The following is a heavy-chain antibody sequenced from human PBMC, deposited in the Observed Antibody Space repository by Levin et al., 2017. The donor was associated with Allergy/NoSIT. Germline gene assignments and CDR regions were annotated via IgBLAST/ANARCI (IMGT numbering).Heavy chain of an antibody. CDR3: TTEPYDDWNHAFDI. D-gene: IGHD1-1*01. CDR1: RYTFTDYY. J-gene: IGHJ3*02. CDR2: INPNSGGT. V-gene: IGHV1-2*02. Sequence: ASVKVSCKASRYTFTDYYMHWVRQAAGQGLEWMGWINPNSGGTTYSQRFQGRVLMTRETPISTAYMELTSLRSDYTAVYCVTTEPYDDWNHAFDIWGQGTMVTVSS.